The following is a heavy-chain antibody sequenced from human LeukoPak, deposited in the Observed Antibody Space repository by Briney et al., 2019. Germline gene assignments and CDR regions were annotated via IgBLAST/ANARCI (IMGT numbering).Heavy chain of an antibody. J-gene: IGHJ4*02. D-gene: IGHD3-16*01. CDR2: INEGGSDK. V-gene: IGHV3-7*04. CDR1: GFTFSSNW. CDR3: ARNYD. Sequence: GGSLRLSCAASGFTFSSNWMTWVRQAPGKGLEWVANINEGGSDKYYVDSVKGRFTISRDNAKNSLYLQMNSLRAEDTAVYYCARNYDWGQGTLVTVSS.